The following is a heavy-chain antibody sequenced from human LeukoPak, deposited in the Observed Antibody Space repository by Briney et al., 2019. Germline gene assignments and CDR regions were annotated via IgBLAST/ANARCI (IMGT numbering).Heavy chain of an antibody. D-gene: IGHD3/OR15-3a*01. J-gene: IGHJ5*02. Sequence: GSLRLSCVASAFTVSRNYMSWVRQAPGKGLEWVSVTYDDDSTYYADSVKGRFTISRDNSKNTVYLQMNSLRVEDTALYYCAGTTAGLFNWFDPWGQGTLVTVSS. CDR1: AFTVSRNY. V-gene: IGHV3-66*02. CDR3: AGTTAGLFNWFDP. CDR2: TYDDDST.